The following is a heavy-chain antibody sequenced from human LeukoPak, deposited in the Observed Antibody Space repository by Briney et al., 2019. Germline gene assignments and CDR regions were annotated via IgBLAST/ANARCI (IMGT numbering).Heavy chain of an antibody. Sequence: PSGTLSLTCTVSGGSITTYYWSWIRQPPGKALEWIGYVYYSGRTNYNPSLKSRVTISVDTSKNQFSLKLTTVTAADTAVYYCARSSSGLDYGDYYFDYWGQGTLVTVFS. CDR2: VYYSGRT. J-gene: IGHJ4*02. V-gene: IGHV4-59*01. CDR1: GGSITTYY. D-gene: IGHD4-17*01. CDR3: ARSSSGLDYGDYYFDY.